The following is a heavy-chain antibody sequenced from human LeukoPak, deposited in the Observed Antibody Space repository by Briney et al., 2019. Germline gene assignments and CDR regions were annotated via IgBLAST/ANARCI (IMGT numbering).Heavy chain of an antibody. CDR1: GYTFKENG. D-gene: IGHD3-22*01. V-gene: IGHV1-69*04. Sequence: SVKVSCKASGYTFKENGISWVRQAPGQGLEWMGRIIPILGIANYAQKFQGRVTITADKSTSTAYMELSSLRSEDTAVYYCAIIYDSSGYYFEDKYFQHWGQGTLVTVSS. J-gene: IGHJ1*01. CDR3: AIIYDSSGYYFEDKYFQH. CDR2: IIPILGIA.